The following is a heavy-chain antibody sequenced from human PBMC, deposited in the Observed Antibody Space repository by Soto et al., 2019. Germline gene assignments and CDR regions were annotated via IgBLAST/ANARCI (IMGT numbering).Heavy chain of an antibody. CDR2: IYPGDSDT. D-gene: IGHD3-22*01. V-gene: IGHV5-51*01. CDR1: GYSFTSYW. Sequence: XESLKLSCKCSGYSFTSYWIGLVRQMPGKGLEWMGIIYPGDSDTRYSPSFQGQVTISADKSISTAYLQWSSLKASDTAMYYCASHYSDSRGLYYGMDVWGQGTTVTVPS. CDR3: ASHYSDSRGLYYGMDV. J-gene: IGHJ6*02.